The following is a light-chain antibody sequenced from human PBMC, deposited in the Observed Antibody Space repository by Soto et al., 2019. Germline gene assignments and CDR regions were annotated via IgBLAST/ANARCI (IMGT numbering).Light chain of an antibody. CDR2: GAS. J-gene: IGKJ5*01. CDR1: QSVSSSY. V-gene: IGKV3-20*01. CDR3: QQYANSPGT. Sequence: LKLSPGTVSLSPGERATLSCGASQSVSSSYLAWYQQKSGQAPRLLIYGASSRATGIPDRFSGSGSGTDFTLTISRLEPEDFAVYYCQQYANSPGTSGQGRRLE.